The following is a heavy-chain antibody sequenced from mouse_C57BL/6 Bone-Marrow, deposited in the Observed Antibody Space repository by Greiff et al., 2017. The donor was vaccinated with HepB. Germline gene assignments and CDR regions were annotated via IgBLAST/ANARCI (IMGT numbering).Heavy chain of an antibody. CDR3: ASDGYYVRFAY. CDR2: SRNKANDYTT. D-gene: IGHD1-1*01. Sequence: EVKVVESGGGLVQSGRSLRLSCATSGFTFSDFYMEWVRQAPGKGLEWIAASRNKANDYTTEYSASVKGRFIVSRDTSQSILYLQMNALRAEDTAIYYCASDGYYVRFAYWGQGTLVTVSA. V-gene: IGHV7-1*01. CDR1: GFTFSDFY. J-gene: IGHJ3*01.